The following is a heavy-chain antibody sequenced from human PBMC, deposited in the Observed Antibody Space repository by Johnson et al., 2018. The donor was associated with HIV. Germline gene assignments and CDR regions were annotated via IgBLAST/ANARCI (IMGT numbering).Heavy chain of an antibody. CDR1: GFTFSNAW. D-gene: IGHD4-23*01. Sequence: VQLVESGGGVVQPGRSLRLSCAASGFTFSNAWMSWVRQAPGKGLEWVGRIKSKTDGGTTDYAAPVKGRFTISRDDSKNTLYMQMNSLKTEDTAVYYCTTKTKVVTLGFDIWGQGTMVTVSS. J-gene: IGHJ3*02. CDR2: IKSKTDGGTT. CDR3: TTKTKVVTLGFDI. V-gene: IGHV3-15*01.